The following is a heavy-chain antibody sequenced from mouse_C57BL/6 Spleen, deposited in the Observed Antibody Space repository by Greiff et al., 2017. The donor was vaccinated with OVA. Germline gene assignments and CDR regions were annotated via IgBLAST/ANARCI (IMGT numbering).Heavy chain of an antibody. CDR2: INPSSGYT. CDR3: ARGDYDGGDAMDY. V-gene: IGHV1-4*01. Sequence: VQLQQSGAELARPGASVKMSCKASGYTFTSYTMHWVKQRPGQGLEWIGYINPSSGYTKYNQKFKDKATLTADKSSSTAYMQLSRLTSEDSAVYYCARGDYDGGDAMDYWGQGTSVTVSS. CDR1: GYTFTSYT. J-gene: IGHJ4*01. D-gene: IGHD2-4*01.